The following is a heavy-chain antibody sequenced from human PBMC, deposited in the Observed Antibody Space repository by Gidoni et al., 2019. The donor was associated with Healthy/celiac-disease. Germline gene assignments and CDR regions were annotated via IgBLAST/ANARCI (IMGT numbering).Heavy chain of an antibody. CDR2: IIPIFGTA. Sequence: QVQLVQSGAEVKKPGSSVKVSCQASGGTFRSYAIRWVRQAPGQGLECMGGIIPIFGTANYAQKFQGRVTITADEATSTAYMERSSLRSEDTAVYYCARRANWNYVGGNWFDPWGQGTLVTVSS. J-gene: IGHJ5*02. CDR3: ARRANWNYVGGNWFDP. D-gene: IGHD1-7*01. V-gene: IGHV1-69*01. CDR1: GGTFRSYA.